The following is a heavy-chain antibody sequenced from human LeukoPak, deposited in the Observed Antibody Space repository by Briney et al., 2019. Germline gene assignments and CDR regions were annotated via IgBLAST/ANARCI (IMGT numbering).Heavy chain of an antibody. Sequence: GSSLTVSCAASGFTFSSYAMHWVRQAPGKGLEWVAVISYDGSNKYYADSVKGRFTISRDNSKNTLYLQMNSLRAEDTAVYYCARDEPPSIDPEWLLAYWGQGTLVTVSS. J-gene: IGHJ4*02. CDR3: ARDEPPSIDPEWLLAY. D-gene: IGHD3-3*01. CDR1: GFTFSSYA. CDR2: ISYDGSNK. V-gene: IGHV3-30-3*01.